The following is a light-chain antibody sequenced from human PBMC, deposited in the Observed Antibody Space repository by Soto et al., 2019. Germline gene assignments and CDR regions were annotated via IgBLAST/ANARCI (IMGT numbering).Light chain of an antibody. J-gene: IGKJ2*01. CDR2: GAS. CDR1: QTIATY. Sequence: IQMTQSPSSLSASVGDRVTLTCRASQTIATYLNWYQQKPGQVPEVLIYGASRLHVGVPSRFTGSGYGTDFTLTINNLQPEDFAIHYCQQFYYYPHTFGQGTKLEVK. CDR3: QQFYYYPHT. V-gene: IGKV1-39*01.